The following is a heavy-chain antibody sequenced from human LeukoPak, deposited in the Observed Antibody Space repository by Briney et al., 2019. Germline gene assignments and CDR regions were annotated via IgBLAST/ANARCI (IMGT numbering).Heavy chain of an antibody. CDR2: ISGSGGST. V-gene: IGHV3-23*01. Sequence: PGGSLRLSCAASGFTLSSYAMSWVRQAPGKGLEWVSAISGSGGSTYYADSVKGRFTISRDNSKSTLYLQMNSLRAEDTAVYYCAKAQGYYDSSGFTDYWGQGTLVTVSS. D-gene: IGHD3-22*01. J-gene: IGHJ4*02. CDR1: GFTLSSYA. CDR3: AKAQGYYDSSGFTDY.